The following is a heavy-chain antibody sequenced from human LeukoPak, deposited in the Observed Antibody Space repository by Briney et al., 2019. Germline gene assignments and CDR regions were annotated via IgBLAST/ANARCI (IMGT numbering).Heavy chain of an antibody. CDR1: GFTVSSNY. CDR3: ASHPEDGYKYYFDY. D-gene: IGHD5-24*01. J-gene: IGHJ4*02. V-gene: IGHV3-66*01. CDR2: IYSGGST. Sequence: GGSLRLSCAASGFTVSSNYMSWVRQAPGKGPEWVSVIYSGGSTYYADSVKGRFTISRDNSKNTLYLQMNSLRAEDTAVYYCASHPEDGYKYYFDYWGQGTLVTVSS.